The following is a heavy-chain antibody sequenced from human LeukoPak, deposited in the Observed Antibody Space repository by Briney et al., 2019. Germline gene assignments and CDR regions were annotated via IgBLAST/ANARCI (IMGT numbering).Heavy chain of an antibody. V-gene: IGHV3-23*01. CDR1: GFTFSSYA. Sequence: PGGSLRLSCAASGFTFSSYAMSWVRQAPGKGLEWVSAISGSGGSTYYADSVKGRFTISRDNSKNTLYLQMNSLRAEDTAVYYCARDDRNTWYYFDYWGQGTLVTVSS. D-gene: IGHD6-13*01. CDR2: ISGSGGST. CDR3: ARDDRNTWYYFDY. J-gene: IGHJ4*02.